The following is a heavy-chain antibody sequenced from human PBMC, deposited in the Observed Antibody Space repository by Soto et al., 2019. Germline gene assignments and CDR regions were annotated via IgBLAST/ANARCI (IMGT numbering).Heavy chain of an antibody. V-gene: IGHV5-51*01. CDR1: GYTFSNFW. CDR2: IYPDDHET. J-gene: IGHJ4*02. CDR3: ARIPRSSPHFDY. Sequence: PGESLKISCRCSGYTFSNFWIAWVRHLPGKGLEWMGIIYPDDHETRYSPSFHGKVTISADKSINTAYLQWSSLEASDSAFYYCARIPRSSPHFDYWGQGALVTVSS. D-gene: IGHD6-13*01.